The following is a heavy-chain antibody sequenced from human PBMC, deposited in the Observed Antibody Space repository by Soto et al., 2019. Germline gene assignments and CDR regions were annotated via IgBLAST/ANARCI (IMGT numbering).Heavy chain of an antibody. J-gene: IGHJ6*02. CDR2: ISSSSYI. CDR1: GFTFSSYS. Sequence: GGSLRLSCAASGFTFSSYSMNWVRQAPGKGLEWVSSISSSSYIYYADSVKGRFTISRDNAKNSLYLQMNSLRAEDTAVYYCAIDLKPHGMDVCGQGTTVTVSS. V-gene: IGHV3-21*01. CDR3: AIDLKPHGMDV.